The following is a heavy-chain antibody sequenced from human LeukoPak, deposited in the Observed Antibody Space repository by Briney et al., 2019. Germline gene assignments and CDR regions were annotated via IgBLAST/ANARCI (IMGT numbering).Heavy chain of an antibody. V-gene: IGHV4-61*02. CDR2: IYTSGST. Sequence: SETLSLTCTVSGGSISSSSYYWGWIRQPAGKGLEWIGRIYTSGSTNYNPSLKSRVTMSVDTSKNQFSLKLSSVTAADTAVYYCAREMPGSWLKFDPWGQGTLVTVSS. CDR1: GGSISSSSYY. J-gene: IGHJ5*02. CDR3: AREMPGSWLKFDP. D-gene: IGHD1-26*01.